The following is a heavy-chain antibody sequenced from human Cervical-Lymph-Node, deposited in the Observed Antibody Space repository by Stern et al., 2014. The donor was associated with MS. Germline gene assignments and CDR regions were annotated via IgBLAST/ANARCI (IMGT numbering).Heavy chain of an antibody. Sequence: VQLVQSGGGVVQPGTSLRLSCAASGFTFSSYGMHWVRQAPGKGLEWVALAWYDGSTAYYTNSVKGRFTISRDNSKNTLSLQMISLTAEDTAVYYCARGHIPYAYNYLFDYWGQGTLVTVSS. CDR2: AWYDGSTA. J-gene: IGHJ4*02. CDR1: GFTFSSYG. D-gene: IGHD5-24*01. CDR3: ARGHIPYAYNYLFDY. V-gene: IGHV3-33*01.